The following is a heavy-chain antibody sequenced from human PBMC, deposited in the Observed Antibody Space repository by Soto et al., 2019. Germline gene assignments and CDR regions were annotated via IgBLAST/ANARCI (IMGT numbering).Heavy chain of an antibody. D-gene: IGHD2-15*01. CDR3: ASVETQRYYYGMDV. CDR2: IIPIFRTA. Sequence: QVQLVQSGAEVKKPGSSVKVSCKASGGTFSSYAISWVRQAPGQGLEWMGGIIPIFRTADYAQKFQGRVTITADESTRTAYMELSSLSSEATAVYYCASVETQRYYYGMDVWGQGTTVTVSS. V-gene: IGHV1-69*12. J-gene: IGHJ6*02. CDR1: GGTFSSYA.